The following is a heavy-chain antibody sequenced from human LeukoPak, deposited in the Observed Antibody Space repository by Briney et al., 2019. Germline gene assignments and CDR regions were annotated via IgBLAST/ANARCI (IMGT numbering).Heavy chain of an antibody. D-gene: IGHD3-16*01. V-gene: IGHV3-48*03. CDR3: AREDGDWFDP. CDR1: GFTFSSYE. Sequence: GGSLRLSCAASGFTFSSYEMNWVRQAPGKGLEWVSYISSSGSTIYYADSVKGRFTISRDNAKNSLYLQMNSLRAEDTAVYYCAREDGDWFDPWGQGTLVTVSS. J-gene: IGHJ5*02. CDR2: ISSSGSTI.